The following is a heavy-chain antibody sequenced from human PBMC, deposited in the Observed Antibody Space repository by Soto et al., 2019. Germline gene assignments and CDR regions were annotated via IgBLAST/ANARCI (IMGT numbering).Heavy chain of an antibody. J-gene: IGHJ6*02. CDR2: IYPGDSDT. V-gene: IGHV5-51*01. CDR1: GYSFTSYW. CDR3: ARTTPKNYYYYGMDV. D-gene: IGHD4-17*01. Sequence: GESLKISCKGSGYSFTSYWIGWVRQMHGKGLEWMGIIYPGDSDTRYSPSFQGQVTISADKSISTAYLQWSSLKASDTAMYYCARTTPKNYYYYGMDVWGQGTTVTVSS.